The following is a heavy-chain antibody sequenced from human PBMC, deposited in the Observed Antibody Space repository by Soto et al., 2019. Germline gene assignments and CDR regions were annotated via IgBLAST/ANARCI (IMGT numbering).Heavy chain of an antibody. CDR1: GYSFTSYW. J-gene: IGHJ5*02. CDR2: ISPGDSDT. V-gene: IGHV5-51*01. Sequence: EVQLVQSGAEVKKPGESLKISCTGSGYSFTSYWIGWVRQMPGKGLEWLGIISPGDSDTRYSPSFQGQVTISADKSISTAYLQWSSLKASDTAMYYCARHGWIATAGKGRGNWFDPWGQGTLVTVSS. D-gene: IGHD6-13*01. CDR3: ARHGWIATAGKGRGNWFDP.